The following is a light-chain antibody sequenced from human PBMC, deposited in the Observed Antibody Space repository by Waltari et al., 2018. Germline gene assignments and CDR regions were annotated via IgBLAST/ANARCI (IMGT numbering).Light chain of an antibody. J-gene: IGKJ2*01. V-gene: IGKV1-5*03. CDR3: QQFVGYPYT. Sequence: DIQLTQSPSTLSASVGDRVTITCRASQTITRWLDWYQQKPGKAPKLLIYEASNLMSGVPSRFSGTGSGTDFTLTISSLQPDDFATYYCQQFVGYPYTFGQGTKVEIK. CDR2: EAS. CDR1: QTITRW.